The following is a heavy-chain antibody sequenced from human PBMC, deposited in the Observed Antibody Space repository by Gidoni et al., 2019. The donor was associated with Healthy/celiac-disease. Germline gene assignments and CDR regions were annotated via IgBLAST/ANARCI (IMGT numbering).Heavy chain of an antibody. CDR1: GCPFVDYA. Sequence: EVQLVEAGGGLVQPGRCLRLSCAACGCPFVDYAMHWVRQAPGKGREWVSGISWNSGSIGYADSVKGRFTISRDNAKNSLYLQMNSLRAEDTALYYCAKGRGADTAMVPDAFDIWGQGTMVTVSS. CDR2: ISWNSGSI. J-gene: IGHJ3*02. D-gene: IGHD5-18*01. CDR3: AKGRGADTAMVPDAFDI. V-gene: IGHV3-9*01.